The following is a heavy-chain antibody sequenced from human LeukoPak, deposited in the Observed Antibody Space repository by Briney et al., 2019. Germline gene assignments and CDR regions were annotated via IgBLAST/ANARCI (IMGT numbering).Heavy chain of an antibody. J-gene: IGHJ4*02. Sequence: GGSLRLSCAASGFTVSSNYMSWVRQAPGKGLEWVSVIYSGGSTYYADSVKGRFTISRHNSKNTLYLQMNSLRAEDTPVYYCARGDCSRTSCYLDYWGQGTLVTVSS. CDR2: IYSGGST. CDR1: GFTVSSNY. CDR3: ARGDCSRTSCYLDY. V-gene: IGHV3-53*04. D-gene: IGHD2-2*01.